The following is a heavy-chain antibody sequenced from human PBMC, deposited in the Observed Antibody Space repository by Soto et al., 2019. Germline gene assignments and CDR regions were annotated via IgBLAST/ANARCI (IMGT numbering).Heavy chain of an antibody. J-gene: IGHJ6*02. CDR1: GGSLSGYY. Sequence: QVQLQQWGAGLLKPSETLSLTCAVYGGSLSGYYGNWIRQSPGKGLEWIGEINHSGSTNYNPSLKSRVTISMDTSKNQFSLKLSSVTAADTAVYYCARTRNLDVWGQGTTVIVSS. CDR3: ARTRNLDV. CDR2: INHSGST. V-gene: IGHV4-34*01. D-gene: IGHD1-1*01.